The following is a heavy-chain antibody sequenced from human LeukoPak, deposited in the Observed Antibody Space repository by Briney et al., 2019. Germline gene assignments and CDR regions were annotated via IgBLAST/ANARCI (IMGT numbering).Heavy chain of an antibody. CDR1: GFTFSSYS. CDR2: ISSSSSYI. V-gene: IGHV3-21*01. D-gene: IGHD3-16*01. CDR3: ASPFGGVSADY. J-gene: IGHJ4*02. Sequence: GGSLRLSCAASGFTFSSYSMNWVRQAPGKGLEWVSSISSSSSYIYYADSVKGRFTISRDNAKNSLYLQMNSLRAEDTAVYYCASPFGGVSADYWGQGTLVTVSS.